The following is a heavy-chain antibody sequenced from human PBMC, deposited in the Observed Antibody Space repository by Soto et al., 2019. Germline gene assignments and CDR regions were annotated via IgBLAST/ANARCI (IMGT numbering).Heavy chain of an antibody. V-gene: IGHV3-30-3*01. Sequence: QVHLVESGGGVVQPGRSLRLSCAASGLTFSNYAMHWVRQAPGKGLEWVAFISYDGTNRCYPDSVKDRFTISSDNSKNTLYRQLNSLKTEDTAVYYCARESSSTVTTGGGWSAKDYWGQGTLVTVSS. D-gene: IGHD4-17*01. CDR2: ISYDGTNR. J-gene: IGHJ4*02. CDR3: ARESSSTVTTGGGWSAKDY. CDR1: GLTFSNYA.